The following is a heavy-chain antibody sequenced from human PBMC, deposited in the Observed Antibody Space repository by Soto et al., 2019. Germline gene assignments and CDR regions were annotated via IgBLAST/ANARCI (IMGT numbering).Heavy chain of an antibody. V-gene: IGHV3-23*01. CDR1: GFTFRSYA. CDR2: ISGSGGST. CDR3: PKDVVVPPGGHLAY. J-gene: IGHJ4*02. Sequence: GGSLRLSCAASGFTFRSYAMRWVRQAPGKGLEWGSAISGSGGSTYYADSVKGRFTISGDNSKNTLYLQMNSLRAEDTAVYYCPKDVVVPPGGHLAYSGRGTLVTLSS. D-gene: IGHD2-2*01.